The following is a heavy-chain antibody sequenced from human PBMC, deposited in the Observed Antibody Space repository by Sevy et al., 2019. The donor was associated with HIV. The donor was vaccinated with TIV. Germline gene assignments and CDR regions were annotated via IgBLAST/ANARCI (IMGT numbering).Heavy chain of an antibody. J-gene: IGHJ6*02. CDR3: ARDSANITVVVAPWGYYYGLDV. V-gene: IGHV1-69*10. CDR2: IIPLLGNA. D-gene: IGHD2-15*01. Sequence: ASVKVSCKASGGTFSNSVFSWVRQAPGQGLEWMGGIIPLLGNANYARKFHGRDTITADESTSTAYMELSSLRSEDTAIYYCARDSANITVVVAPWGYYYGLDVWGQGTTVTVSS. CDR1: GGTFSNSV.